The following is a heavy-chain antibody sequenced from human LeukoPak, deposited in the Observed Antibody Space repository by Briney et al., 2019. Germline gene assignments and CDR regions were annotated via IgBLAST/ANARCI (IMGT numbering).Heavy chain of an antibody. Sequence: GGSLRLSCAASGFTFSSYAMHWVRQAPGKGLEWVAVISYDGNNKYYADSVKGRFSISRDNSKNTLYLQMNSLRAEDTAVYYCTKGRLLQTPVVGVLDSWGQGTLVTVSS. CDR1: GFTFSSYA. V-gene: IGHV3-30*04. CDR3: TKGRLLQTPVVGVLDS. D-gene: IGHD3-16*01. CDR2: ISYDGNNK. J-gene: IGHJ4*02.